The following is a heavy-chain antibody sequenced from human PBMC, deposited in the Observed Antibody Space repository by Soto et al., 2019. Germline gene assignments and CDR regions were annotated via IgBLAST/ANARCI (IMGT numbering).Heavy chain of an antibody. Sequence: QVPLVQSGAAVKKPGASVKVSCKASGYTFTGYYVHWVRQAPGQGLEWMGWINPNSGGTKSAQKFQGRVTMTRDTSINTAYMELSRLRSDDTAVYYCARRKGDYYDSSGYHYYFDYWGQGTLVTVSS. V-gene: IGHV1-2*02. D-gene: IGHD3-22*01. CDR2: INPNSGGT. CDR3: ARRKGDYYDSSGYHYYFDY. J-gene: IGHJ4*02. CDR1: GYTFTGYY.